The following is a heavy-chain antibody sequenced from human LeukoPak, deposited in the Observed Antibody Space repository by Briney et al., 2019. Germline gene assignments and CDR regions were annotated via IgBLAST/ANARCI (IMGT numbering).Heavy chain of an antibody. D-gene: IGHD5-18*01. CDR3: ARERGYSYGAHCDY. J-gene: IGHJ4*02. CDR2: IWYDGGNK. CDR1: GFTFSSYG. Sequence: GGSLRLSCAASGFTFSSYGMHWVRQVPGKGLEWVAVIWYDGGNKYYADSVKGRFTISRDNSKNTVYLQMNSLRAEDTAVYYCARERGYSYGAHCDYWGQGTLVTVSS. V-gene: IGHV3-33*01.